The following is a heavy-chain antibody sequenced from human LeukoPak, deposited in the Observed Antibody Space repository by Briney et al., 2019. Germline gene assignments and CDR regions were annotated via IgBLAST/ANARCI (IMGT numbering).Heavy chain of an antibody. V-gene: IGHV4-59*01. J-gene: IGHJ4*02. CDR2: VYHSGSP. CDR1: GGSISSYY. Sequence: PSETLSLTCTVSGGSISSYYWSWIRQAPGKGLEWIGYVYHSGSPEYNPSLKSRITISLDTSKNQFSLKLRSVTPADTAVYYCAGDYKTLAYWGQGTLVTVSS. CDR3: AGDYKTLAY. D-gene: IGHD3-16*01.